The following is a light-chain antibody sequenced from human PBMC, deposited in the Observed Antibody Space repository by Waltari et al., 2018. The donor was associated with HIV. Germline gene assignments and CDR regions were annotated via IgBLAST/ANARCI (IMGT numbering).Light chain of an antibody. CDR2: DVS. CDR1: SSDVGGYNY. CDR3: YSYAGTYTYWV. Sequence: QSALTQPRSVSGSPGQSVTISCTGTSSDVGGYNYVSWYQQHPGKAPKVMIYDVSKRPSGVPDRFSGSKSGNSASLTISGLQAEDEADYHCYSYAGTYTYWVFGGGTKLTVL. J-gene: IGLJ3*02. V-gene: IGLV2-11*01.